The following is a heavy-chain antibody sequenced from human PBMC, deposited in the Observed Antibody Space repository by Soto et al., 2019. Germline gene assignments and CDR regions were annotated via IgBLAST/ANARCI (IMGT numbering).Heavy chain of an antibody. J-gene: IGHJ4*02. V-gene: IGHV4-39*01. CDR1: GGSISSGSYY. CDR3: ARQGPHGANWVRYFDS. D-gene: IGHD7-27*01. Sequence: SETLSLTCTVSGGSISSGSYYWGWIRQPPGKGLEWIGSKYYSGTTYYNPSLKSRVTISVDTSKNQFSLNLSSVAAADTAVYYCARQGPHGANWVRYFDSWGQGTLVTVSS. CDR2: KYYSGTT.